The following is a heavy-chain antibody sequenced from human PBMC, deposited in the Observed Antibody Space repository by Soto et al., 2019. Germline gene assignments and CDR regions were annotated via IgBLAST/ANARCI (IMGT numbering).Heavy chain of an antibody. V-gene: IGHV1-69*13. CDR3: ARSGSRYYYDSSGYQYYFDY. J-gene: IGHJ4*02. D-gene: IGHD3-22*01. CDR2: IIPIFGTA. Sequence: ASVKVSCKASGGTFSSYAISWVRQAPGQGLEWMGGIIPIFGTANYAQKFQGRVTITADESTSTAYMELSSLRSEDTAVYYCARSGSRYYYDSSGYQYYFDYWGQGTLVTVSS. CDR1: GGTFSSYA.